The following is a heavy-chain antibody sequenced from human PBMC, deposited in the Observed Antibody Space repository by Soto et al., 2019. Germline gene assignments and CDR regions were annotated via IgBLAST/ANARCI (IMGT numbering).Heavy chain of an antibody. V-gene: IGHV4-4*07. J-gene: IGHJ4*02. Sequence: SETLSLTCTVSGASITGSFFWSWIRQPAGKGLEWIGRFSLSGTTNYNPSLRSRVTMSADVSKNQFSLRLTSVTAADTALYYCARGMTPPGAPAWYYFDSWGQGTLVTVSS. CDR3: ARGMTPPGAPAWYYFDS. CDR1: GASITGSFF. CDR2: FSLSGTT. D-gene: IGHD2-8*02.